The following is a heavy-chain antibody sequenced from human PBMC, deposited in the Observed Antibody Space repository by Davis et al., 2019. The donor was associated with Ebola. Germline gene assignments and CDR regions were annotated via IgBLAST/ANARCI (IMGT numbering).Heavy chain of an antibody. CDR3: ARGRPTPFDY. D-gene: IGHD1-1*01. CDR1: GFTFSSYG. Sequence: GESLKISCAASGFTFSSYGMNWVRQAPGKGLEWVSVIYSGGSTYYADSVKGRFTISRHNSKNTLYLQMNSLRAEDTAVYYCARGRPTPFDYWGQGTLVTVSS. CDR2: IYSGGST. V-gene: IGHV3-53*04. J-gene: IGHJ4*02.